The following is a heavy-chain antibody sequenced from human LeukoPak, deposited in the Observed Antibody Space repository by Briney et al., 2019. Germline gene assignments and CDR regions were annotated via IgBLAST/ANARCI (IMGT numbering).Heavy chain of an antibody. CDR2: IYTSGST. V-gene: IGHV4-61*02. D-gene: IGHD6-13*01. J-gene: IGHJ4*02. CDR1: GGSISSGSYY. Sequence: SETLSLTCTVSGGSISSGSYYWSWIRQPAGKGLEWIGRIYTSGSTNYNPSLKSRVTISVDTSKNQFSLKLSSVTAADTAVYYCARLPPYSSSWYFDYWGQGTLVTVSS. CDR3: ARLPPYSSSWYFDY.